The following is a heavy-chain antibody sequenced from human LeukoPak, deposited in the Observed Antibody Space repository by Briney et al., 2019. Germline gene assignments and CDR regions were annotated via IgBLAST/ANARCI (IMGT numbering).Heavy chain of an antibody. V-gene: IGHV3-66*01. CDR2: INNSGST. J-gene: IGHJ4*02. D-gene: IGHD1-26*01. CDR3: ARDRGGATLDY. Sequence: PGRFLRLSCAASGFTVSSNYMSWVRQAPGKGRKWVSVINNSGSTYYADSVKGRFTISRDTSKNAVSLQMNSLRAEDTAVYYCARDRGGATLDYWAQGTLVTVSS. CDR1: GFTVSSNY.